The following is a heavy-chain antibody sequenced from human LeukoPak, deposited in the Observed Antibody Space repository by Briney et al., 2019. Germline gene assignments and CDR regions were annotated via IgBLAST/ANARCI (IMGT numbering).Heavy chain of an antibody. Sequence: PGESLRLSCAGSGFIFSSYAMSWVRQAPGKGLEWVSGIGASGGRTYYADSVKGRFTISRDSSRSTLYLQINSLRAEDTAIYYCAKGPSSMASFDYWGQGTLVTVSS. V-gene: IGHV3-23*01. J-gene: IGHJ4*02. D-gene: IGHD2-8*01. CDR3: AKGPSSMASFDY. CDR2: IGASGGRT. CDR1: GFIFSSYA.